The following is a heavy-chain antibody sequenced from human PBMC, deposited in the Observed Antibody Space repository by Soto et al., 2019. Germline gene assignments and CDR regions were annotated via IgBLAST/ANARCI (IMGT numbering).Heavy chain of an antibody. Sequence: GGSLRLSCAASGFTFNTYAVTWVRQAPGKGLEWVSRISDSGDSTNYAESVKGRFTISRDNSENTLYLQMSALRAEDTAVYYYAKDLLTNTYGYGFDSWGQGTLVTVSS. D-gene: IGHD5-18*01. CDR2: ISDSGDST. J-gene: IGHJ4*02. CDR1: GFTFNTYA. CDR3: AKDLLTNTYGYGFDS. V-gene: IGHV3-23*01.